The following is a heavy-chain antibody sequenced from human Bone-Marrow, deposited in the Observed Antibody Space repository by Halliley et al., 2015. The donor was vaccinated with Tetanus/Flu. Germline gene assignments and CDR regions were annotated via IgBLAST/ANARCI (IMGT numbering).Heavy chain of an antibody. V-gene: IGHV4-31*03. CDR3: AGAIVVLTATYFDF. CDR2: IFYSGST. D-gene: IGHD2-21*02. J-gene: IGHJ4*02. Sequence: TLSLTCTVPGGSISSGDYYLSWIGQHPGKGLEWIGYIFYSGSTYYNPSLKSRLTISVDTSKNPFSLKLSSVTAADTAVYYWAGAIVVLTATYFDFWGQGTLVTVSS. CDR1: GGSISSGDYY.